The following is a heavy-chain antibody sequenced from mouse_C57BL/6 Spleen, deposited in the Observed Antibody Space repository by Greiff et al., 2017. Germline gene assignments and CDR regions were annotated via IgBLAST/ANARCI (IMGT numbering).Heavy chain of an antibody. Sequence: EVKLVESGGGLVKPGGSLKLSCAASGFTFSDYGMHWVRQAPEKGLEWVAYISSGSSTIYYADTVKGRFTISRDNAKNTLFLQMTSLRSEDTAMYYCARIYDGYPRDYFDYWGQGTTLTVSS. D-gene: IGHD2-3*01. CDR2: ISSGSSTI. V-gene: IGHV5-17*01. CDR3: ARIYDGYPRDYFDY. J-gene: IGHJ2*01. CDR1: GFTFSDYG.